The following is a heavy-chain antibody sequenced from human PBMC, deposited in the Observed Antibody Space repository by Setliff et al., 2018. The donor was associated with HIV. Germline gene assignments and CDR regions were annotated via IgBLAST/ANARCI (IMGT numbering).Heavy chain of an antibody. D-gene: IGHD6-13*01. CDR1: GGPISSYY. CDR2: IYSPGST. J-gene: IGHJ6*02. CDR3: ARDIHSSSWYGVGGMDL. V-gene: IGHV4-4*07. Sequence: SETLSLTCTVSGGPISSYYWSWIRQPAGKGLEWMGRIYSPGSTNYSPSLKSRLSISIDTSKNQFSLRLSSVTAADTAVYYCARDIHSSSWYGVGGMDLWGQGTTVTVSS.